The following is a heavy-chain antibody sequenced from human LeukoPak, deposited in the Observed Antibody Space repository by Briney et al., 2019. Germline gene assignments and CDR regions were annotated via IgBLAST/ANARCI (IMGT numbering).Heavy chain of an antibody. CDR3: ASQTAASLRGDAFDI. Sequence: GGSLRLSCAASGFTFSSHGMSWVRQAPGKGLEWVSTISGSGDYTYYADSVKGRFTISRDNSKNTLYLQMNSLRAEDTAVYYCASQTAASLRGDAFDIWGQGTMVTVSS. D-gene: IGHD6-13*01. CDR2: ISGSGDYT. V-gene: IGHV3-23*01. J-gene: IGHJ3*02. CDR1: GFTFSSHG.